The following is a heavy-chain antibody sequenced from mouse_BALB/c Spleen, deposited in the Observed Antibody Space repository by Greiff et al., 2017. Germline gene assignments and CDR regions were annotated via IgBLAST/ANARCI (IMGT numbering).Heavy chain of an antibody. CDR2: IDPENGNT. D-gene: IGHD2-2*01. CDR1: GFNIKDYY. V-gene: IGHV14-1*02. CDR3: ASGENGYDGDWLAY. Sequence: VQLQQSGAELVRPGALVKLSCKASGFNIKDYYMHWVKQRPEQGLEWIGWIDPENGNTIYDPKFQGKASITADTSSNTAYLQLSSLTSEDTAVYYCASGENGYDGDWLAYWGQGTLVTVSA. J-gene: IGHJ3*01.